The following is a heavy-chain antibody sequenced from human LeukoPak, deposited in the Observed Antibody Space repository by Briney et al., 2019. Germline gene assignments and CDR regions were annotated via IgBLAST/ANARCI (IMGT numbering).Heavy chain of an antibody. CDR3: AKFDRQWSRFFPFDY. D-gene: IGHD6-19*01. V-gene: IGHV3-21*01. CDR1: GFTFSSYS. CDR2: ISSSSSYI. J-gene: IGHJ4*02. Sequence: GGSLRLSCAASGFTFSSYSMNWVRQAPGKGLEWVSSISSSSSYIYYADSVKGRFTISRDNAKNSLYLQMNSPRAEDTAVYYCAKFDRQWSRFFPFDYWGQGTLVTVSS.